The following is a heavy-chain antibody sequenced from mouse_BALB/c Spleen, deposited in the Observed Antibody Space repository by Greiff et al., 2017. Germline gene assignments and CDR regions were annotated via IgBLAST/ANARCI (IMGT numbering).Heavy chain of an antibody. CDR3: ARPLDGYFAMDY. CDR1: GFTFSSYT. V-gene: IGHV5-12-2*01. D-gene: IGHD2-3*01. Sequence: EVQRVESGGGLVQPGGSLKLSCAASGFTFSSYTMSWVRQTPEKRLEWVAYISNGGGSTYYPDTVKGRFTISRDNAKNTLYLQMSSLKSEDTAMYYCARPLDGYFAMDYWGQGTSVTVSS. J-gene: IGHJ4*01. CDR2: ISNGGGST.